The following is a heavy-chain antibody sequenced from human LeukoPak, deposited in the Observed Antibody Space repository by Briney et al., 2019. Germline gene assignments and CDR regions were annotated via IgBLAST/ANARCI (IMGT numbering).Heavy chain of an antibody. J-gene: IGHJ4*02. CDR1: GGTFSSYA. V-gene: IGHV1-69*04. CDR2: IIPILGIA. CDR3: ARGREDIICAYYYFDY. Sequence: ASVKVSCKASGGTFSSYAISWVRQAPGQGLEWMGRIIPILGIANYAQKFQGRVTITADKSTSTAYMELSSLRSEDTAVYYCARGREDIICAYYYFDYWGQGTLVTVSS. D-gene: IGHD3-10*01.